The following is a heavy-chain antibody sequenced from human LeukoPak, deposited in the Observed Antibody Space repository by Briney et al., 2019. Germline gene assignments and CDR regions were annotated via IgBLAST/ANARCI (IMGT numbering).Heavy chain of an antibody. Sequence: SETLSLTCTVSGGSISSDSYYWSWIRQPAGKGLEWIGRIYTSGSTNYNPSLKSRVTISVDTPKNQFSLKLSSVTAADTAVYYCARVLKGSSWYGFDYWGQGTLVTVSS. D-gene: IGHD6-13*01. CDR2: IYTSGST. CDR3: ARVLKGSSWYGFDY. J-gene: IGHJ4*02. V-gene: IGHV4-61*02. CDR1: GGSISSDSYY.